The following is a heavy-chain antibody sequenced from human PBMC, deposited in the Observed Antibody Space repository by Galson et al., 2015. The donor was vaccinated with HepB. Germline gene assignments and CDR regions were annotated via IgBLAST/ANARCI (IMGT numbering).Heavy chain of an antibody. J-gene: IGHJ4*02. CDR2: ISAYNGNT. Sequence: SVKVSCKASGYTFTTFGFSWVRQAPGQGLEWMGWISAYNGNTNYAQKLQGRVTMTTDTSTSTAFMELRSPRSDDTAVYYCARDEGYHDTSGLDYWGQGTLVTVSS. D-gene: IGHD3-22*01. CDR1: GYTFTTFG. V-gene: IGHV1-18*01. CDR3: ARDEGYHDTSGLDY.